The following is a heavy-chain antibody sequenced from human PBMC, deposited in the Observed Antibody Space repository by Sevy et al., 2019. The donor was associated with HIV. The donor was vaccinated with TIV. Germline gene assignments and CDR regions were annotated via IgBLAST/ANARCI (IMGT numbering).Heavy chain of an antibody. D-gene: IGHD3-10*02. CDR2: ISGSGSYI. CDR1: GFTFDDYG. J-gene: IGHJ4*02. CDR3: VREAANVRYFDY. V-gene: IGHV3-21*01. Sequence: GGSLRLSCAASGFTFDDYGMSWVRQAPGKGLEWVSSISGSGSYIYYADSVQGRVAISRDNAKSSLYLQMNSLRAEDTAVYYCVREAANVRYFDYWGQGTLVTVSS.